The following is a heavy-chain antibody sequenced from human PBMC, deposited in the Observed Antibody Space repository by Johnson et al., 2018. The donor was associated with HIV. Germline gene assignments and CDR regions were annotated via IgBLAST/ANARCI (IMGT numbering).Heavy chain of an antibody. D-gene: IGHD6-13*01. CDR2: ISYDGSNK. J-gene: IGHJ3*02. CDR3: AGDGGIAATDAYDI. V-gene: IGHV3-30*04. CDR1: GFTFSSYA. Sequence: QVQLVESGGGVVQPGRSLRLSCAASGFTFSSYAMHWVRQAPGQGLEWVAVISYDGSNKYYADTVKGRFTISRDNTKNTQYLQMNSLRAEDTAVSYCAGDGGIAATDAYDIWGQGTMVTVSS.